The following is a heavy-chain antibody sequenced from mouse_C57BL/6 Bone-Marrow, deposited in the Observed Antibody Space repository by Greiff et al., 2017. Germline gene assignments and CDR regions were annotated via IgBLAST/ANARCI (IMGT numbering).Heavy chain of an antibody. V-gene: IGHV14-4*01. D-gene: IGHD1-1*01. CDR2: IDPENGDT. Sequence: DVQLVESGAELVRPGASVKLSCTASGFNIKDDYMHWVKQRPEQGLEWIGWIDPENGDTEYASKFQGKATITADTSSNTAYLQLSSLTSEDTAVYYCTTSYYGSRPWAMDYWGQGTSVTVSS. CDR1: GFNIKDDY. J-gene: IGHJ4*01. CDR3: TTSYYGSRPWAMDY.